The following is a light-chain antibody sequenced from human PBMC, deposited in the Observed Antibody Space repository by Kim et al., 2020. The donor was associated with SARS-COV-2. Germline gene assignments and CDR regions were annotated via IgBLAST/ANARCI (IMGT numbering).Light chain of an antibody. V-gene: IGLV2-8*01. J-gene: IGLJ2*01. CDR3: SSYAGSNNLV. Sequence: GQSFPIPCTGTSSDVGGYNYVPWYQQHPGKAPKLMIYEVSKRPSGVPDRFSGSKSGNTASLTVSGLQAEDEADYYCSSYAGSNNLVFGGGTQLTVL. CDR2: EVS. CDR1: SSDVGGYNY.